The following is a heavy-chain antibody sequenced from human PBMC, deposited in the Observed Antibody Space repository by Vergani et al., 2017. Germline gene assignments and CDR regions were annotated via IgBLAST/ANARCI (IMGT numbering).Heavy chain of an antibody. J-gene: IGHJ5*02. D-gene: IGHD6-6*01. CDR2: ISWNSNSI. CDR1: GFTSAGYA. CDR3: AKXLGTSSGGGWFDP. V-gene: IGHV3-9*02. Sequence: EVQLLESGGGLVQPGRSRRLSCVASGFTSAGYAMHWVRQAPGKGLEWVSGISWNSNSIGYADSVKGRFTISRDNAKNSLYLQMNSLRAEDTALYYCAKXLGTSSGGGWFDPWCQGTLVTVSS.